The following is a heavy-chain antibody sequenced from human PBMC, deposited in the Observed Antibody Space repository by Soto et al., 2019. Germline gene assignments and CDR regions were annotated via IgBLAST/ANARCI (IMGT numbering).Heavy chain of an antibody. V-gene: IGHV4-4*02. D-gene: IGHD6-13*01. CDR2: IYHSGST. CDR1: GGSISSSNW. J-gene: IGHJ4*02. Sequence: SETLSLTCAVSGGSISSSNWWSWVRQPPGKGLEWIGEIYHSGSTNYNPSLKSRVTISVDKSKNQFSLKLSSVTAADTAVYYCARDAAACPYYFDYWGQGTLVTVSS. CDR3: ARDAAACPYYFDY.